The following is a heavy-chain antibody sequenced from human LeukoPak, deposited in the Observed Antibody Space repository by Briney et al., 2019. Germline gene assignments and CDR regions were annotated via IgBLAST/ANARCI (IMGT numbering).Heavy chain of an antibody. Sequence: GESLKISCKGSGYSFTSYWIGWVRQMPGKGLEWMGIIYPGDSVTRYSPSFQGQVTISADKSTSTAYLQWSSLKASDTAMYYCARQRIVVVPAASYYYYYYMDVWGKGTTVTVSS. CDR2: IYPGDSVT. V-gene: IGHV5-51*01. J-gene: IGHJ6*03. CDR3: ARQRIVVVPAASYYYYYYMDV. CDR1: GYSFTSYW. D-gene: IGHD2-2*01.